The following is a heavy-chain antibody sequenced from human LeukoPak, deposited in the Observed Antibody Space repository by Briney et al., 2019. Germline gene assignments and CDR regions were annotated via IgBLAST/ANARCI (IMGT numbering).Heavy chain of an antibody. CDR2: MNPNSGNT. V-gene: IGHV1-8*01. Sequence: ASVKVSCKASGYTFTSYDINWVRQATGQGLEWMGWMNPNSGNTGHAQKFQGRVTMTRNTSISTAYMELSSLRSEDTAVYYCARTTHSSSWSGVFGDAFDIWGQGTMVTVSS. CDR1: GYTFTSYD. J-gene: IGHJ3*02. CDR3: ARTTHSSSWSGVFGDAFDI. D-gene: IGHD6-13*01.